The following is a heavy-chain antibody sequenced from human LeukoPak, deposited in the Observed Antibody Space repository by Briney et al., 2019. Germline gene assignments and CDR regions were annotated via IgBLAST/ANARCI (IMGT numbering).Heavy chain of an antibody. CDR3: TTIVVVPAARDGMDV. J-gene: IGHJ6*02. V-gene: IGHV3-15*07. D-gene: IGHD2-2*01. CDR1: GFTFSRAW. Sequence: GGSLRLSCAASGFTFSRAWMNWVRQAPGKGLEWVGRIKSKTDGGTTDYAAPVKGRFTISRDDSKNTLYLQMNSLKTEDTAVYYCTTIVVVPAARDGMDVWGQGTTVTVSS. CDR2: IKSKTDGGTT.